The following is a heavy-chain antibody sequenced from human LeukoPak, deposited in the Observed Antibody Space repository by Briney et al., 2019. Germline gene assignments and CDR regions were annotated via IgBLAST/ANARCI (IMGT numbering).Heavy chain of an antibody. D-gene: IGHD2-2*01. CDR3: ARSPPSSWSSSSPFDY. V-gene: IGHV4-59*08. CDR1: GGSISSYY. CDR2: IYYSGSA. Sequence: PSETLSLTCTVSGGSISSYYWSWIRQPPGKGLEWIGYIYYSGSANYNPSLKSRVTISVDTSKNQFSLKLSSVTAADTAVYYCARSPPSSWSSSSPFDYWGQGTLVTVSS. J-gene: IGHJ4*02.